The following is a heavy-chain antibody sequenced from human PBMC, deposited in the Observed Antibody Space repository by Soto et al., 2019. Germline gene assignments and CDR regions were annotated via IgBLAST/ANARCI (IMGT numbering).Heavy chain of an antibody. CDR3: ARLGGSYAVPHFDY. J-gene: IGHJ4*02. CDR1: GYTFTNYG. Sequence: GASVKVSCKTSGYTFTNYGISWVRQAPGQGLEWMGWISAYNGNTNYAQKLQGRVTMTTDTSTSTAYMELRSLRSDDTAVYYCARLGGSYAVPHFDYWGQGTLVTVSS. CDR2: ISAYNGNT. D-gene: IGHD1-26*01. V-gene: IGHV1-18*01.